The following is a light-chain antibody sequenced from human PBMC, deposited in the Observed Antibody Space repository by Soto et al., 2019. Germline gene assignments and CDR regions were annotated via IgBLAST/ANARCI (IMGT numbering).Light chain of an antibody. V-gene: IGKV1-39*01. Sequence: DIQMTQSPSSLSASVGDRVTITCRASQSVGAFLSWFQQKPGKAPNLLLYAASTLQSGVPSRFSGSGSGEDFTLTISSVQPEDFATYCCQQTYSSPYTFGQGTKVEI. CDR1: QSVGAF. CDR3: QQTYSSPYT. J-gene: IGKJ2*01. CDR2: AAS.